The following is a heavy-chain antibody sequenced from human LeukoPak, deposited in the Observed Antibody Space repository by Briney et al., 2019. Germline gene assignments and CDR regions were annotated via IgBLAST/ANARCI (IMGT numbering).Heavy chain of an antibody. D-gene: IGHD3-10*01. CDR2: IYYSGNT. J-gene: IGHJ4*02. CDR1: SGSFGSYY. CDR3: ARRGSGKYFDQ. V-gene: IGHV4-59*08. Sequence: PSETLSLTCTVSSGSFGSYYWSWIRQPPGKGLEWIGYIYYSGNTNYDPSLKSRVTISVDTSKNQFSLKLSSVTAAVTAVYYCARRGSGKYFDQWRRGTRVTVSS.